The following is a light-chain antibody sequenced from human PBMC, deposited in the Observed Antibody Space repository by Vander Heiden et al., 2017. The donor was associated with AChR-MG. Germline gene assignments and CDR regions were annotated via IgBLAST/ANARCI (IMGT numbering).Light chain of an antibody. CDR3: SSYAGSNDVV. CDR1: SSDIGGYDY. Sequence: QSALTQPPSASGSPGPSVTISCTGTSSDIGGYDYVSWYQHHPGKAPKRRMYEVSKRPSGVPDRFSGSKSGNTASLTVSGLQPEDEADDYCSSYAGSNDVVFGGGTKLTVL. CDR2: EVS. J-gene: IGLJ2*01. V-gene: IGLV2-8*01.